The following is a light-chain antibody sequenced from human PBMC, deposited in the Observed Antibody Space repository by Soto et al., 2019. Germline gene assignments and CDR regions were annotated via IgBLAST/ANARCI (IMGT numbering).Light chain of an antibody. J-gene: IGKJ1*01. CDR1: QSVSSN. Sequence: EIVSTQSPATLSVSPGERATLSCRASQSVSSNFAWYLQKPGQAPRLLIYGASTRATAVPARFTASGSGTEFTLSISSLQSDDFGVYYCQQYDTWPRTFGQGTKVDIK. CDR2: GAS. CDR3: QQYDTWPRT. V-gene: IGKV3-15*01.